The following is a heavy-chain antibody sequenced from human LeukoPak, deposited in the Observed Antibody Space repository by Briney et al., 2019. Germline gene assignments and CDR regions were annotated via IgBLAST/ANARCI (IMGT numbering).Heavy chain of an antibody. CDR1: GGTFSSYA. Sequence: ASVKVSCKASGGTFSSYAISWVRQAPGQGLEWMGRIIPILGIANYAQKFQGRVTITADKSTSTAYMELSSLRSEDTAVYYCASTSFDIVVVVAATDADHYGMDVWGQGTTVTVSS. V-gene: IGHV1-69*04. J-gene: IGHJ6*02. D-gene: IGHD2-15*01. CDR3: ASTSFDIVVVVAATDADHYGMDV. CDR2: IIPILGIA.